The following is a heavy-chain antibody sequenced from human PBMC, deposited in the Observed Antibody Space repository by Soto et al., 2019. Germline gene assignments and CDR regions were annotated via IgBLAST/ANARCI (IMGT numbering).Heavy chain of an antibody. CDR2: VSASGST. CDR3: ARGGTTHYYYGLDV. D-gene: IGHD1-1*01. Sequence: SDTLSLTFAVSGGSISGFFWTWVRQHPGMPLEDLGHVSASGSTVYNPPLQSRLTLSLDVSKNRFSLELTSVTAADTATYFCARGGTTHYYYGLDVWGQGTTVTVSS. CDR1: GGSISGFF. J-gene: IGHJ6*02. V-gene: IGHV4-59*10.